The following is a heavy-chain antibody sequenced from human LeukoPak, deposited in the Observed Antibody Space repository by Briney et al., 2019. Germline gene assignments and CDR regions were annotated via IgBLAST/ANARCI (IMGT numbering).Heavy chain of an antibody. CDR3: ARENRGFITRPIDY. V-gene: IGHV3-48*03. CDR2: ISSSGSTR. J-gene: IGHJ4*02. D-gene: IGHD3-10*01. CDR1: GFTFSSYE. Sequence: GGSLRLSCAASGFTFSSYEMNWVRQAPGKGLEWVSYISSSGSTRYYADSVKGRFTISRDNAKNSLYLQMNSLRAEDTAVYYCARENRGFITRPIDYWGQGTLVTVSS.